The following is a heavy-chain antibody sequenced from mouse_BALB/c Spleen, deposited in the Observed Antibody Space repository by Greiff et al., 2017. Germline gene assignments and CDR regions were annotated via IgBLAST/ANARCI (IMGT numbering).Heavy chain of an antibody. D-gene: IGHD1-1*01. Sequence: VQLQQSGPELVKPGASVKVSCKASGYAFTSYNMYWVKQSHGKRLEWIGYIDPYNGGTSYNQKFKGKATLTVDKSSSTAYMHLNSLTSEDSAVYYCARPPYYGSSWFAYWGQGTLVTVSA. V-gene: IGHV1S135*01. J-gene: IGHJ3*01. CDR2: IDPYNGGT. CDR1: GYAFTSYN. CDR3: ARPPYYGSSWFAY.